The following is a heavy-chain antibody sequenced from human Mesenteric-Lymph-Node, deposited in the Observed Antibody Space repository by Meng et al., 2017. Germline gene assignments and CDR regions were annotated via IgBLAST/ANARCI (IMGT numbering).Heavy chain of an antibody. CDR3: AKNGAYCLES. J-gene: IGHJ4*02. D-gene: IGHD2-21*01. V-gene: IGHV4-4*02. CDR2: FHPGSGA. CDR1: GGPISGGTW. Sequence: PDSGPGLVKPSGTLSLTCAVSGGPISGGTWWSWVRQPPGKGLQWIGQFHPGSGAAYTPSLETRVTISVDTSKNQFSLELTSVTAADTAVYYCAKNGAYCLESWGQGTLVTVSS.